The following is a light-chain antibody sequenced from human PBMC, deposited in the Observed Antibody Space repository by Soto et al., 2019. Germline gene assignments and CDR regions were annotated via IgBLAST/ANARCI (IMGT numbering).Light chain of an antibody. V-gene: IGLV2-14*01. CDR3: SSYTSSRAYV. CDR2: DVS. J-gene: IGLJ1*01. Sequence: HSALTQSPSASGSPGQSVTISCTGTSSDIGGYNSVSWYQQHPGKAPKVMIYDVSKRPSGVSNRFSGSKSGNTASLTISGLQAEDEADYYCSSYTSSRAYVFGIGTKVTVL. CDR1: SSDIGGYNS.